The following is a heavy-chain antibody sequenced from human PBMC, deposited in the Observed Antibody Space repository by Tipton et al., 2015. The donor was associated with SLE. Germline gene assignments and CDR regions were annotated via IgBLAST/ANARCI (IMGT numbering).Heavy chain of an antibody. CDR3: ARDGSSIDAFDF. CDR2: INYSGDRT. J-gene: IGHJ3*01. D-gene: IGHD2-15*01. CDR1: GFTFNSYA. V-gene: IGHV3-23*01. Sequence: SLRLSCVASGFTFNSYAMSWVRQAPGKGLEWVSAINYSGDRTYYIDSVKGRFTISRDNSKNTLFLQMNSLRTDDTAVYYCARDGSSIDAFDFWGQGTMVTVSS.